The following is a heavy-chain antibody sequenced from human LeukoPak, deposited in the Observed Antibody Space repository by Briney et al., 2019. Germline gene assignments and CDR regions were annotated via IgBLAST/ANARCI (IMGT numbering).Heavy chain of an antibody. CDR1: GGTFSIYA. J-gene: IGHJ4*02. CDR3: AAGTGSLPDY. Sequence: AASVKVSCKASGGTFSIYAISWVRQAPGQGLEWMGGIIPIFGTANYAQKFQGRVTITADKSTSTAYMELSSLRSEDTAVYYCAAGTGSLPDYWGQGTLVTVSS. D-gene: IGHD3-10*01. CDR2: IIPIFGTA. V-gene: IGHV1-69*06.